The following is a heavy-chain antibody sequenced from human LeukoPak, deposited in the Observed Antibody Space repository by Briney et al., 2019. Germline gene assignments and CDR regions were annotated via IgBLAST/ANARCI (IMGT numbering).Heavy chain of an antibody. CDR1: GFTVSSNY. CDR2: IYSGGSK. CDR3: VRAKGDSSGLDY. Sequence: QAGGSLRLSCAASGFTVSSNYMSWVRQAPGKGLEWVSVIYSGGSKYYADSVKGRFTISRDNSKNTLYLQMNSLRAEDTAVYYCVRAKGDSSGLDYWGQGTLVTVSS. D-gene: IGHD3-22*01. J-gene: IGHJ4*02. V-gene: IGHV3-53*01.